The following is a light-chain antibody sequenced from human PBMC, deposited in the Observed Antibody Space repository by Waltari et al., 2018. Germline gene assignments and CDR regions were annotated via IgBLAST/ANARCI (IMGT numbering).Light chain of an antibody. V-gene: IGLV2-23*01. CDR2: EGN. Sequence: QSALTQPASVSGSPGQSISISCTGSSSDVGNFLLLSWYQQHPGKAPKVIIYEGNKRPLGLSDRFSGPKSGNTACLTISGLQPDDEADYYCCSYVGGTSWVFGGGTKLTVL. J-gene: IGLJ3*02. CDR3: CSYVGGTSWV. CDR1: SSDVGNFLL.